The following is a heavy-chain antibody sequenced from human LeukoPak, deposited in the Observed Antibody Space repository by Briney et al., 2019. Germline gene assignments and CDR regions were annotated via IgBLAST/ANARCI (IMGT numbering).Heavy chain of an antibody. Sequence: SETLSLTCAVYGGSFSGYYWSWIRQPPGKGLEWIGEINHSGSTNYNPSLKSRVTISVDTSKNQFSLKLSSVTAADTAVYYCASSSPMVRGRYAFDIGGQGPMVSVFS. D-gene: IGHD3-10*01. CDR2: INHSGST. CDR3: ASSSPMVRGRYAFDI. CDR1: GGSFSGYY. J-gene: IGHJ3*02. V-gene: IGHV4-34*01.